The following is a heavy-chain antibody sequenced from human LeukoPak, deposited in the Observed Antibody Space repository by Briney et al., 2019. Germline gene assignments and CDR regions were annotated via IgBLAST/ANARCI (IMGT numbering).Heavy chain of an antibody. CDR3: TRDLEGIAVAVTKPDY. CDR1: GFTFNRYW. V-gene: IGHV3-7*01. D-gene: IGHD6-19*01. Sequence: GGSLRLSCAASGFTFNRYWMTWVRQAPGKGLEWVANIKQDGSETYYVDSVKGRFTISRDNAKNSLSLQMNSLRAEDTAVYYCTRDLEGIAVAVTKPDYWGQGTLVTVSS. CDR2: IKQDGSET. J-gene: IGHJ4*02.